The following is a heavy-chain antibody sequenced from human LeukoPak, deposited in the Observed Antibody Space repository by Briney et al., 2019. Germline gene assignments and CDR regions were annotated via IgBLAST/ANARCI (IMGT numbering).Heavy chain of an antibody. CDR2: ITASGTAM. CDR3: ASSGSYRFDY. V-gene: IGHV3-48*02. D-gene: IGHD1-26*01. J-gene: IGHJ4*02. CDR1: GFTFSSYS. Sequence: GGSLRLSCAASGFTFSSYSMNWVRRAPGKGLEWVSHITASGTAMFYADSVKGRFTISRDNAKNSLYLQMNSLRDEDTAVYYCASSGSYRFDYWGQGTLVTVSS.